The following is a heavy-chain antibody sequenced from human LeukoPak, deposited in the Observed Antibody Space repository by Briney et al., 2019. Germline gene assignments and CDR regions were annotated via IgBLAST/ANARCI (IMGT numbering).Heavy chain of an antibody. J-gene: IGHJ5*02. CDR2: ISAYNGNT. V-gene: IGHV1-18*01. CDR3: ARDRGIVVVPAAMEFDP. D-gene: IGHD2-2*01. Sequence: ASVKVSCKASGYTFTSYGISWMRQAPGQGLEWMGWISAYNGNTNYAQKLQGRVTMTTDTSTSTAYMELRSLRSDDTAVYYCARDRGIVVVPAAMEFDPWGQGTLVTVSS. CDR1: GYTFTSYG.